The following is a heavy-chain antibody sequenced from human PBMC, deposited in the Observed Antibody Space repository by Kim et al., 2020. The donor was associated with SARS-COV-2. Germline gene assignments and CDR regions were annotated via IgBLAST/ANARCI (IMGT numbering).Heavy chain of an antibody. Sequence: GGSLRLSCEASGFIFSHYWMHWVRQAPGKGPVWVSRISDDGSFTYYADSVKGRFTISRDNAKNTLYLQMNSLRAEDTAVYYCAHVGFDWLVSLGGQGNLVTVLS. CDR1: GFIFSHYW. D-gene: IGHD3-9*01. J-gene: IGHJ4*02. CDR2: ISDDGSFT. V-gene: IGHV3-74*01. CDR3: AHVGFDWLVSL.